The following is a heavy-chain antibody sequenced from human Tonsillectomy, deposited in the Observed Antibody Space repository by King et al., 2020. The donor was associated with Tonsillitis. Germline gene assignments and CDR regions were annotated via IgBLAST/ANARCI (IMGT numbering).Heavy chain of an antibody. V-gene: IGHV1-69*01. D-gene: IGHD5-18*01. CDR1: GGTSSTYT. Sequence: QLVQSGAEVKKPGSSVNVSCKVSGGTSSTYTISWVRQAPGQGLEWMGGIIPIFGTTNYAQKFQGRVTISADESTSTAYLDLNTLTSEDTAVYYCTRGGRCMVTSDYWGRGTLVSVSS. J-gene: IGHJ4*02. CDR2: IIPIFGTT. CDR3: TRGGRCMVTSDY.